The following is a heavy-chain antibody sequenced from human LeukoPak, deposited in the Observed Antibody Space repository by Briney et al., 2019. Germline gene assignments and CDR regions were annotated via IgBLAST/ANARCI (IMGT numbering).Heavy chain of an antibody. CDR1: GGSISSSSYY. J-gene: IGHJ5*02. CDR3: ATDNNWFDP. V-gene: IGHV4-39*02. Sequence: PSETLSLTCTVSGGSISSSSYYWGWIRQPPGEGLEWIGSIYYSGSTYYNPSLKSRVTISVDTSKNQFSLKLSSVTAADTAVYYCATDNNWFDPWGQGTLVTVSS. CDR2: IYYSGST.